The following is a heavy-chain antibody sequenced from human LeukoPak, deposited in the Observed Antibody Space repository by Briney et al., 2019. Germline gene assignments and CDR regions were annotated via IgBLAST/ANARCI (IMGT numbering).Heavy chain of an antibody. Sequence: ASETLSLTCTVSGGSISSSSYYWDWIRQPPGKGLEWIGYIYYSGSTYYNPSLKSRVTISVDTSKNQFSLKLSSVTAADTAVYYCARMGPPRGSGSYYYYYGMDVWGQGTTVTVSS. CDR3: ARMGPPRGSGSYYYYYGMDV. CDR1: GGSISSSSYY. J-gene: IGHJ6*02. D-gene: IGHD3-10*01. CDR2: IYYSGST. V-gene: IGHV4-31*03.